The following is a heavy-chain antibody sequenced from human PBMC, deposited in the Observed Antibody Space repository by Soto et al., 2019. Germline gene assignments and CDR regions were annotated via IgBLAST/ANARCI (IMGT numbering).Heavy chain of an antibody. Sequence: ASVKVSCKASGYTFTSYGISWVRQAPGQGLEWMGWISAYNGNTNHAQKLQGRVTMTTDTSTSTAYMELRSLRSDDTAVYYCARDQVEYSSSSEGFDPWGQGTLVTVSS. V-gene: IGHV1-18*01. CDR1: GYTFTSYG. CDR2: ISAYNGNT. J-gene: IGHJ5*02. CDR3: ARDQVEYSSSSEGFDP. D-gene: IGHD6-6*01.